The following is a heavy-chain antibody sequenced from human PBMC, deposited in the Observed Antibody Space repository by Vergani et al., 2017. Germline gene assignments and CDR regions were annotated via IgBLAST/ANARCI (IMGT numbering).Heavy chain of an antibody. CDR1: GGSVSSGSYY. D-gene: IGHD3-16*01. Sequence: QVQLQESGPGLVKPSETLSLTCTVSGGSVSSGSYYWSWIRQPPGKGLEWIGYIYYSGSTNYNPSLKSRVTISVDTSKNQFSLKLSSVTAADTAVYYCARTYYDYVWGKRQVGWFDPWGQGTLVTVSS. CDR3: ARTYYDYVWGKRQVGWFDP. J-gene: IGHJ5*02. V-gene: IGHV4-61*01. CDR2: IYYSGST.